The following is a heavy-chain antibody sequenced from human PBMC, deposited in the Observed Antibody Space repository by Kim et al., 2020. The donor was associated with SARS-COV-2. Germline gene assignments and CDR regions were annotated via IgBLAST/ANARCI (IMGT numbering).Heavy chain of an antibody. Sequence: SETLSLTCTVSGGSISSSSYYWGWIRQPPGKGLEWIGSIYYSGSTYYNPSLKSRVTISVDTSKNQFSLKLSSVTAADTAVYYCARHKDLYGDYPYAFDIWGQGTMVTVSS. V-gene: IGHV4-39*01. J-gene: IGHJ3*02. CDR3: ARHKDLYGDYPYAFDI. CDR1: GGSISSSSYY. D-gene: IGHD4-17*01. CDR2: IYYSGST.